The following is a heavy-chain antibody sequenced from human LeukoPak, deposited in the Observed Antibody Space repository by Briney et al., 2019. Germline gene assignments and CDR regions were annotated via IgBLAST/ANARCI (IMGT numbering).Heavy chain of an antibody. Sequence: SETLSLTRAVYGGSFSGYYWSWIRQPPGKGLEWIGEINHSGSTNYNPSLKSRVTISVDTSKNQFSLKLSSVTAADTAVYYCARFTYGASLYNWFDPWGQGTLVTVSS. CDR2: INHSGST. D-gene: IGHD4-17*01. J-gene: IGHJ5*02. CDR3: ARFTYGASLYNWFDP. CDR1: GGSFSGYY. V-gene: IGHV4-34*01.